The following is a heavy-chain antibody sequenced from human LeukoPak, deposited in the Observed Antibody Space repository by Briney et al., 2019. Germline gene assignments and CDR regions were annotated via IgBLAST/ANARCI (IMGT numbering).Heavy chain of an antibody. J-gene: IGHJ6*04. V-gene: IGHV4-61*08. CDR2: IYYSGST. Sequence: SETLSLTCAVSGGSISSGGYSWGWIRQPPGKGLEWIGYIYYSGSTNYNPSLKSRVTISVDTSKNQFSLKLSSVTATDTAVYYCARAGYSGSDFSVWGKGSTVTVSS. CDR3: ARAGYSGSDFSV. D-gene: IGHD5-12*01. CDR1: GGSISSGGYS.